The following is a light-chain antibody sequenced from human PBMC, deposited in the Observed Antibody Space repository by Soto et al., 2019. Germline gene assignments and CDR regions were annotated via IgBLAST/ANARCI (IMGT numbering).Light chain of an antibody. J-gene: IGKJ5*01. CDR1: QSIHTS. CDR3: QQRNVWPTIT. Sequence: VLTQSPATLSLSPGERATLSSRASQSIHTSVAWYQQKSGKPPRLVIYDSTLRANGVPDRFGGSRSGTEFTLTINSLEPEDFAVYYCQQRNVWPTITFGQGTRLEIK. CDR2: DST. V-gene: IGKV3-11*01.